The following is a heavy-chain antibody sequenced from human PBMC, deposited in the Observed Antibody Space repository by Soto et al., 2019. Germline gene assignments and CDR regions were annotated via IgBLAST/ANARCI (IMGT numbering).Heavy chain of an antibody. CDR1: GFTFSSYA. J-gene: IGHJ6*02. D-gene: IGHD6-19*01. CDR2: ISYDGSNK. CDR3: ARPKTRPFIAVAGPSPYYYYGMDV. Sequence: GGSLRLSCAASGFTFSSYAMHWVRQAPGKGLEWVAVISYDGSNKYYADSVKGRFTISRDNSKNTLYLQMNSLRAEDTAVYYCARPKTRPFIAVAGPSPYYYYGMDVWGQGTTVTVSS. V-gene: IGHV3-30-3*01.